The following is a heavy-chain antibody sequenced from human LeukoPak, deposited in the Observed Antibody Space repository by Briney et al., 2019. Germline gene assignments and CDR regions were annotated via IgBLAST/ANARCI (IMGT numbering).Heavy chain of an antibody. V-gene: IGHV3-11*01. Sequence: PGGSLRLSCAASGFTFSDYYMSWIRQAPGKGLEWVSYISGSGHTIYYTDSVKGRFTISRVNAKNSLYLQMISLRAEDTAVYYCASGSGGSYYFDYWGQGTLVTFSS. CDR1: GFTFSDYY. D-gene: IGHD2-15*01. CDR3: ASGSGGSYYFDY. J-gene: IGHJ4*02. CDR2: ISGSGHTI.